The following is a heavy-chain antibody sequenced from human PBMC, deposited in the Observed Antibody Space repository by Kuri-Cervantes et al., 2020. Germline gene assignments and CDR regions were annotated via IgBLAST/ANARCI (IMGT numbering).Heavy chain of an antibody. Sequence: SGPTLVKPTQTLTLTCTFSGFSLSTSGVGVGWIRQPPGKALEWLALIYWDDDKRYSPSLKSRLTITKDTSKNQVVLTMTNMDPVDTATYYCAHIRVVFWGGYGALDYWGQGTLVTVSS. V-gene: IGHV2-5*02. J-gene: IGHJ4*02. D-gene: IGHD3-3*01. CDR3: AHIRVVFWGGYGALDY. CDR2: IYWDDDK. CDR1: GFSLSTSGVG.